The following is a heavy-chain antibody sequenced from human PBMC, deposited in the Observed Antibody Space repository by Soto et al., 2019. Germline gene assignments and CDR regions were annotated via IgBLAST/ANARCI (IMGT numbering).Heavy chain of an antibody. D-gene: IGHD2-15*01. CDR3: ASIARVVDYYGMDV. CDR2: ISAGNGNT. V-gene: IGHV1-3*01. J-gene: IGHJ6*02. Sequence: ASVKVSCKASGYTFASYAMHWVRQAPGQRLEWMGWISAGNGNTKYSQKFQGRVTITRDTSASTAYMELSSLRSEDTAVYYCASIARVVDYYGMDVWGQGTTVTVSS. CDR1: GYTFASYA.